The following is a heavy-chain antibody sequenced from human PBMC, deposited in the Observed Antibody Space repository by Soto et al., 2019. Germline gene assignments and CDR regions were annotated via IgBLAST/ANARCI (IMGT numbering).Heavy chain of an antibody. Sequence: GGSRRRSCAASGFTLSYHYMSWIRQAPRKGLEWIGYSSNSGSFTRYADSVNGRFSISRDNAKNSLYLQISSLRGDDTAIYYCVSSGDKYNLLDYWGPGTPVTVSS. CDR2: SSNSGSFT. V-gene: IGHV3-11*06. CDR3: VSSGDKYNLLDY. J-gene: IGHJ4*02. CDR1: GFTLSYHY. D-gene: IGHD1-20*01.